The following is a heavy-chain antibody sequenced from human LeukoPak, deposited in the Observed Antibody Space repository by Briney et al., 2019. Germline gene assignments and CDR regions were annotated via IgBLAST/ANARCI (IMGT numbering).Heavy chain of an antibody. V-gene: IGHV1-46*01. J-gene: IGHJ4*02. D-gene: IGHD2-15*01. Sequence: IGIINPSGGSTSYAQKFQRRVTMTRDTSTSTVYMELSSLRSEDTAVYYCAREGFRGSPDYWGQGTLVTVSS. CDR3: AREGFRGSPDY. CDR2: INPSGGST.